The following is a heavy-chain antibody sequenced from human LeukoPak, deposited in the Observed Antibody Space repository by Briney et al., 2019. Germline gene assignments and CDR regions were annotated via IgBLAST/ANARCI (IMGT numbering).Heavy chain of an antibody. V-gene: IGHV3-33*01. CDR3: ARDRSYDFWSGYSTPDY. Sequence: GGSLRLSCAASGFTFSSYGMHWVRQAPGKGLEWVAVIWYDGSNKYYADSVKGRFTISRDNSKNTLDLQMDSLRAEDTAVYYCARDRSYDFWSGYSTPDYWGQGTLVTVSS. D-gene: IGHD3-3*01. J-gene: IGHJ4*02. CDR2: IWYDGSNK. CDR1: GFTFSSYG.